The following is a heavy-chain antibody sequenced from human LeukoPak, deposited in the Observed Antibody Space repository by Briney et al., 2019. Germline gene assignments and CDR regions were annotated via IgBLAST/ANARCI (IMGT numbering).Heavy chain of an antibody. CDR2: IYYSGST. J-gene: IGHJ4*02. Sequence: VKPSETLSLPRTVSGGSLSRSSLYWGWVRPPPGKGPGGGWGIYYSGSTYYNPSLKSRVTISVDTSKNQFSLKLSSVTAADTAVYYCARHAVYCSSTSCYGWFDYWGQGTLVTVSS. CDR1: GGSLSRSSLY. D-gene: IGHD2-2*01. V-gene: IGHV4-39*01. CDR3: ARHAVYCSSTSCYGWFDY.